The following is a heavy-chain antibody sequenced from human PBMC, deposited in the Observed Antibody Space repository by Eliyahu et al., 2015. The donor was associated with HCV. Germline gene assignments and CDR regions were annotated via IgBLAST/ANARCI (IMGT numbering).Heavy chain of an antibody. Sequence: QVQMVESGGGVVQPGRSLXLSCAAXGFTFTNXGMHWVRQAPGKGLEWVTFISYDGSEKYYADSVKGRFTISRDTSKNTLYLQMNSLRVEDTAVYYCAKGGSLGGYGFDCRGQGTLVIVSS. CDR3: AKGGSLGGYGFDC. D-gene: IGHD3-22*01. V-gene: IGHV3-30*18. CDR1: GFTFTNXG. CDR2: ISYDGSEK. J-gene: IGHJ4*02.